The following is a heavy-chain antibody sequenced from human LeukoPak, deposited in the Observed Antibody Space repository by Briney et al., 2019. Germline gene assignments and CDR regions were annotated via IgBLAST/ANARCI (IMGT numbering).Heavy chain of an antibody. J-gene: IGHJ3*02. Sequence: ASVKVSCKASGYTFTSYNINWVRQATGQGLEWMGWMNPNSGNTGYAQKFQGRVTITRNTSISTAYMELSSLRSDDTAVCYCARDRDIVVVPAVLFSRLALGDDAFDIWGQGTMVTVSS. V-gene: IGHV1-8*03. CDR3: ARDRDIVVVPAVLFSRLALGDDAFDI. CDR1: GYTFTSYN. CDR2: MNPNSGNT. D-gene: IGHD2-2*01.